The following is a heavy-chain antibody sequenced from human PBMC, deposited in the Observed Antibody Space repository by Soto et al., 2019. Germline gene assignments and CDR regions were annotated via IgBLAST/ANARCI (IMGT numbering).Heavy chain of an antibody. D-gene: IGHD1-26*01. CDR3: ARDRVGATTPLGGMDV. CDR1: GGTFSSYA. J-gene: IGHJ6*02. CDR2: IIPIFGTA. Sequence: SVKVSCKASGGTFSSYAISWVRQAPGQGLEWMGGIIPIFGTANYTQKFQGRVTITADESTSTAYMELSSLRSEDTAVYYCARDRVGATTPLGGMDVWGQGTTVTVSS. V-gene: IGHV1-69*13.